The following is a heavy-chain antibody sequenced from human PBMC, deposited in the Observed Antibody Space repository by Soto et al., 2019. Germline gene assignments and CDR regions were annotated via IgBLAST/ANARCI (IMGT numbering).Heavy chain of an antibody. CDR1: GFTFSIYG. J-gene: IGHJ6*02. CDR2: ISYDGSNK. CDR3: AKLNLIDGMDV. V-gene: IGHV3-30*18. Sequence: GGSLRLSCSASGFTFSIYGMHWFRQAPGKGLEWVAVISYDGSNKYYADSVKGRFTISRDNSKNTLYLQMNSLRAEDTAVYYCAKLNLIDGMDVWGQGTTVTVSS.